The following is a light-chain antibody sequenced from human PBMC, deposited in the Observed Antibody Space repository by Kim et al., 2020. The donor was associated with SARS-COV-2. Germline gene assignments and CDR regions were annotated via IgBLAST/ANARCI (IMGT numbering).Light chain of an antibody. CDR2: REK. Sequence: VAMGKTATIPGRGNDMENKNVHWCDQRRGQAPVLVMYREKRRPSGIPERLSGSNSGDTATRTSSRVEAGDEGEYYCQVWDSRAVVCGGGTQLTV. J-gene: IGLJ2*01. CDR3: QVWDSRAVV. V-gene: IGLV3-9*01. CDR1: DMENKN.